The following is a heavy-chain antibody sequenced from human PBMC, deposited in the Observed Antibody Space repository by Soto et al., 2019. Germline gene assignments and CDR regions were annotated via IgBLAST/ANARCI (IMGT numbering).Heavy chain of an antibody. CDR3: ARSMTGTTSFDY. CDR2: SRDKGNSYST. V-gene: IGHV3-72*01. Sequence: EVQLVESGGDLVQPGGSLRLSCAASGFTFSDHYIDWVRQAPGKGLEWVGRSRDKGNSYSTDYAASVKGRFTISRDASKNSLYLQMNSLKTEDTALYYCARSMTGTTSFDYWGQGTLVTVSS. J-gene: IGHJ4*02. D-gene: IGHD1-7*01. CDR1: GFTFSDHY.